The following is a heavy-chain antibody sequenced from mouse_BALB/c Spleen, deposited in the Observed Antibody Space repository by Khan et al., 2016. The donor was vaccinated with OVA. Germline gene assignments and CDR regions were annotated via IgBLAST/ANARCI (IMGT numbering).Heavy chain of an antibody. V-gene: IGHV2-2*02. CDR2: IWCSGIT. D-gene: IGHD1-1*02. CDR3: ARNRNGYFDY. CDR1: GFSLTNYG. Sequence: QVQLQQSGPGLVQPSQSLSITCTVSGFSLTNYGVHWVRQSPGKGLEWLGVIWCSGITDYNATFMSRLSISRDICKSQVFFKMNSLQANDTGIYDGARNRNGYFDYWGQGTTRTGAS. J-gene: IGHJ2*01.